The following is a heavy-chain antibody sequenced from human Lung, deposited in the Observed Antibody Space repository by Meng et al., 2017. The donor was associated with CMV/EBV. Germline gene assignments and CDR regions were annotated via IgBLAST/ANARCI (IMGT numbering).Heavy chain of an antibody. V-gene: IGHV3-11*01. CDR3: ARTGTSANYYYYYGMDV. D-gene: IGHD1/OR15-1a*01. Sequence: SCAASGFTFSDYYMSWIRQAPGKGLEWVSYISSSGSTIYYADSVKGRFTISRDNAKNSLYLQMNSLRAEDTAVYYCARTGTSANYYYYYGMDVWXQGTTVTVSS. CDR1: GFTFSDYY. J-gene: IGHJ6*02. CDR2: ISSSGSTI.